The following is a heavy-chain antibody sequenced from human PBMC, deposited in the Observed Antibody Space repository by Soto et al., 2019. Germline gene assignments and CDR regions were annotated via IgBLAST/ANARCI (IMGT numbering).Heavy chain of an antibody. CDR1: GFTVSSNY. Sequence: EMQLVESGGDLVQPGGSLRLSCAASGFTVSSNYMSWVRQAPGKGLEWVSIIHSGSRTYYADSVKGRFTISRDNSKNTLYLQMNSLRAEDTAVYYCARGGGASGPFGSWGQGTLVTVSS. CDR3: ARGGGASGPFGS. V-gene: IGHV3-66*01. CDR2: IHSGSRT. J-gene: IGHJ5*02. D-gene: IGHD3-10*01.